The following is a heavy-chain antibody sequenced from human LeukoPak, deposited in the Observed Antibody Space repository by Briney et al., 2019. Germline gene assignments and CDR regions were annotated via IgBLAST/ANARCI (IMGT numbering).Heavy chain of an antibody. V-gene: IGHV4-39*07. J-gene: IGHJ4*02. CDR1: AGSFISSSHH. Sequence: PSETLSLTCTVSAGSFISSSHHWGWIRQPPGKGLEWIGEINHSGSTNYNPSLRSRVTVSVDTSQNQFSLKLNSVTAADTSVYYCAPRPGTTRLIGAAAKGAGFWGQGTLITVSS. CDR3: APRPGTTRLIGAAAKGAGF. CDR2: INHSGST. D-gene: IGHD6-13*01.